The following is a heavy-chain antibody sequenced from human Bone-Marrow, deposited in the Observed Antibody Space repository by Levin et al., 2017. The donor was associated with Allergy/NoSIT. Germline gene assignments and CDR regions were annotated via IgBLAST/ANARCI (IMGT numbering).Heavy chain of an antibody. CDR2: IFYTGST. Sequence: SETLSLTCTVSGGSISPFYWSWIRQPPGKGLEWIGYIFYTGSTTYNPSLKSRVSIAVDTSKNQFSLNLTSVTAADSAVYYCARWPFHSGSGTYSYRHYGMDVWGRGTTVTVSS. CDR1: GGSISPFY. CDR3: ARWPFHSGSGTYSYRHYGMDV. J-gene: IGHJ6*02. V-gene: IGHV4-59*01. D-gene: IGHD3-10*01.